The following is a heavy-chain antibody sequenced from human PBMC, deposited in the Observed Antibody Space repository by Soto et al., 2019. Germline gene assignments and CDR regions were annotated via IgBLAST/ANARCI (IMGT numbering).Heavy chain of an antibody. CDR2: INYSGST. Sequence: SETLSLTCAVYGASPSGYYWTWIRQPPGKGLEWIGEINYSGSTNYNPSLKSRVTISVDTSKNQFSLKLSSVTAADTAVYYCARDFPIFGVVPPSDYYYYMDVWGKGTTVTVSS. V-gene: IGHV4-34*01. CDR1: GASPSGYY. CDR3: ARDFPIFGVVPPSDYYYYMDV. J-gene: IGHJ6*03. D-gene: IGHD3-3*01.